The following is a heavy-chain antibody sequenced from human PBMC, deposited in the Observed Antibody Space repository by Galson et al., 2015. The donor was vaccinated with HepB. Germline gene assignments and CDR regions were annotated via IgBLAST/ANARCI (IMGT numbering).Heavy chain of an antibody. CDR3: ARSYCSGGSCYYYFDY. CDR2: IYHSGST. CDR1: GGSISSSNW. Sequence: ETLSLTCAVSGGSISSSNWWSWVRQPPGKGLEWIGEIYHSGSTTYNPSLKSRVTISVDTSKNQFSLKLTSVTAADTAVYYCARSYCSGGSCYYYFDYWGQGTLVTVSS. J-gene: IGHJ4*02. D-gene: IGHD2-15*01. V-gene: IGHV4-4*02.